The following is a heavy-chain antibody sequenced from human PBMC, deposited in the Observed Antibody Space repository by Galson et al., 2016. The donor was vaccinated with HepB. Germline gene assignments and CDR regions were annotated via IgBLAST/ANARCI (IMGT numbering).Heavy chain of an antibody. J-gene: IGHJ4*02. CDR2: INPSGGST. Sequence: SVKVSCKASGYIFTSYYMHWVRQAPGQGLEWMGKINPSGGSTNYAQRFQGRVTMTRDTSTSTVYMDLSSLRSEDTAVYYCAREITVAGYYFDYWGQGTLVTVSS. D-gene: IGHD6-19*01. V-gene: IGHV1-46*03. CDR3: AREITVAGYYFDY. CDR1: GYIFTSYY.